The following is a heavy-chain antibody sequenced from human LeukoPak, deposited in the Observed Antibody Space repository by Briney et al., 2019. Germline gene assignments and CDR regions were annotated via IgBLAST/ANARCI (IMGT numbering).Heavy chain of an antibody. D-gene: IGHD4-17*01. J-gene: IGHJ4*02. CDR1: GYTFTSYG. Sequence: GASVKVSCKASGYTFTSYGISWVRQAPGQGLEWMGWISAYNGNTNYAQKLQGRVTVTTDTSTSTAYMELRSLRSDDTAVYYCARLESYGDYSIKGYYFDYWGQGTLVTVSS. CDR3: ARLESYGDYSIKGYYFDY. V-gene: IGHV1-18*01. CDR2: ISAYNGNT.